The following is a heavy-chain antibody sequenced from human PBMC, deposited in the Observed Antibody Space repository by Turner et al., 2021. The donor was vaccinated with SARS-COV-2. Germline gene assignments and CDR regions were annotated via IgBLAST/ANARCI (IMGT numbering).Heavy chain of an antibody. Sequence: VQLVESGGGLVQPGGSLRLSCAASGITVSSNYMSWVRQAPGKGLEWVSVIYSGGSTVYADSVKGRFTISRDNSKNTLYLQINSLRSEDTAVYYCARDLVSYGMDVWGQGTTVTVSS. D-gene: IGHD3-16*01. CDR2: IYSGGST. CDR3: ARDLVSYGMDV. V-gene: IGHV3-66*01. CDR1: GITVSSNY. J-gene: IGHJ6*02.